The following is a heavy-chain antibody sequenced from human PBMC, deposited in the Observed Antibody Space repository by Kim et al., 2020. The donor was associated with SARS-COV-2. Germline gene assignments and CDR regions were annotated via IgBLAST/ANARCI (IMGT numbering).Heavy chain of an antibody. CDR3: ARGMTGWVDDYYYFDY. Sequence: GGSLRLSCAASGFTFSSYSMNWVRQAPGKGLEWVSSISSSSSYIYYADSVKGRFTISRDNAKNSLYLQMNSLRAEDTAVYYCARGMTGWVDDYYYFDYWGQGTLVTVSS. CDR2: ISSSSSYI. V-gene: IGHV3-21*01. D-gene: IGHD3-9*01. J-gene: IGHJ4*02. CDR1: GFTFSSYS.